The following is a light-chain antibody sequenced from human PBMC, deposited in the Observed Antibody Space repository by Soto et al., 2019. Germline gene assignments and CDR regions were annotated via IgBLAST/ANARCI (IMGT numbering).Light chain of an antibody. Sequence: QSVLTQPPSASGTPGQRVSISCSGSSSNIGSNAVHWYQQFPGTAPRLLIYRDSQRPSGVPDRFSGSKSGTSASLVISGLQYEDEADYYCAAWNDSPYLWVFGGGTQLTVL. CDR2: RDS. J-gene: IGLJ3*02. V-gene: IGLV1-44*01. CDR3: AAWNDSPYLWV. CDR1: SSNIGSNA.